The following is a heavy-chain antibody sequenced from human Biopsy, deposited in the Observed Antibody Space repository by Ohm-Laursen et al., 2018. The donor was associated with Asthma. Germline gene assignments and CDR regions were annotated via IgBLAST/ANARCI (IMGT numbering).Heavy chain of an antibody. CDR2: VSSDGHNK. D-gene: IGHD3-22*01. Sequence: SLRLSCTASGFVFRQCGLHWVRQGPGKGLEWVALVSSDGHNKYYEDSVKGRFTISRDNSRNRLYLQINRLTVEDSAVYVCARQSGQDYGDSSGFDIWGQGTKVAVSS. J-gene: IGHJ3*02. V-gene: IGHV3-30*03. CDR1: GFVFRQCG. CDR3: ARQSGQDYGDSSGFDI.